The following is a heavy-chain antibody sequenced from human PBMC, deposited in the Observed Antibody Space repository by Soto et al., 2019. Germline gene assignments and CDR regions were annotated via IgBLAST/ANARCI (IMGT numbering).Heavy chain of an antibody. J-gene: IGHJ4*02. CDR1: GFTFSSSG. CDR3: ARDDVEVPARMYYFDQ. CDR2: INRSGGFT. Sequence: EVQFVESGGGLVKPGGSLRLSCAASGFTFSSSGMNWVRQAPGRGLERVSSINRSGGFTYYAESVRGRFTISRDNAKNSLSLHMHSLRVEDTAVYYCARDDVEVPARMYYFDQWGQGTLVTVSS. D-gene: IGHD2-2*01. V-gene: IGHV3-21*01.